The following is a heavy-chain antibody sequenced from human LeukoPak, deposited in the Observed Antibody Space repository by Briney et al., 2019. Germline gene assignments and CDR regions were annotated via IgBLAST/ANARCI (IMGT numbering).Heavy chain of an antibody. J-gene: IGHJ4*02. CDR2: TGLESVHT. D-gene: IGHD3-10*01. CDR3: VRGDDIGKHPTRAYYFDI. Sequence: GGSLRLSCAASRFTFASHAMSWVRQAPGKGLEWVSTTGLESVHTLCADSVQGRFTVSRDNSRNTLDLQMDNLTVDDTAIYYCVRGDDIGKHPTRAYYFDIWGQGTLVSVSS. V-gene: IGHV3-23*01. CDR1: RFTFASHA.